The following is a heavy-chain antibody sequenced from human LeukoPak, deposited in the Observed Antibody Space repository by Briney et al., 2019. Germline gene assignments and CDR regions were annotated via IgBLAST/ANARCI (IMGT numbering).Heavy chain of an antibody. J-gene: IGHJ4*02. Sequence: GGSLRLSCAASGFTFDDYAMHWVRQAPGKGLEWGSGISWNSGSIGYADSVKGRFTISRDNAKNSLYLQMNSLRAEDTALYYCAKDYSNSPYYFDYWGQGTLVTVSS. V-gene: IGHV3-9*01. CDR1: GFTFDDYA. D-gene: IGHD6-6*01. CDR2: ISWNSGSI. CDR3: AKDYSNSPYYFDY.